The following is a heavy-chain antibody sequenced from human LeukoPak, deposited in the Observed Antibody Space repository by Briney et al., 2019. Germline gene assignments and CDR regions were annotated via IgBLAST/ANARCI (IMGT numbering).Heavy chain of an antibody. D-gene: IGHD3-10*01. V-gene: IGHV3-7*03. J-gene: IGHJ4*02. CDR1: GFIFSSHW. Sequence: GGSLRLSCTSSGFIFSSHWMNWVRQAPGKGPEWVANIKYDGSEQYYVDSVKGRFSISRDNTKNLLYLQMNSLRVEDTAVYYCARDYGWSFANWGQGTLVTVSS. CDR3: ARDYGWSFAN. CDR2: IKYDGSEQ.